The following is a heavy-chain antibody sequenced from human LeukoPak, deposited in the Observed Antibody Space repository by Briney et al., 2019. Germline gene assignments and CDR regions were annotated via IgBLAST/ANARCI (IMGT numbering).Heavy chain of an antibody. Sequence: ASVKVSCKASGYTFTGQYIHWVRQAPGQGLEWMGWIDPNSGGTNYAQKFQGGVTMTRDTSISTVYMELSRLTSDDTAVYYCASRSASGNWFLAYWGQGSLVTLSS. J-gene: IGHJ4*02. D-gene: IGHD3-10*01. CDR1: GYTFTGQY. V-gene: IGHV1-2*02. CDR2: IDPNSGGT. CDR3: ASRSASGNWFLAY.